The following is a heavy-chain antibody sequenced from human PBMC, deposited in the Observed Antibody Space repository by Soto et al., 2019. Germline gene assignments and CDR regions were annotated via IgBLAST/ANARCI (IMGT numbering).Heavy chain of an antibody. CDR3: AKDRNFGVVPNWLDS. V-gene: IGHV3-30*18. J-gene: IGHJ5*01. D-gene: IGHD3-3*01. Sequence: PGGSLRLSCGASGFTFSSYGMHWVRQAPGKGLEWVAAISDDGNSKYYAKSVKGRFTISRDSSRNTLHLQMDTLRREDTAVYYCAKDRNFGVVPNWLDSWGQGAPVTVSS. CDR2: ISDDGNSK. CDR1: GFTFSSYG.